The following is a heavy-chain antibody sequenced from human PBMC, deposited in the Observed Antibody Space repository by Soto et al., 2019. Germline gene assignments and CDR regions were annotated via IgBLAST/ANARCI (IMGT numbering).Heavy chain of an antibody. CDR1: GFTFSSYA. D-gene: IGHD3-3*01. V-gene: IGHV3-30-3*01. CDR2: ISYDGSNK. J-gene: IGHJ4*02. Sequence: QVQLVESGGGVVQPGRSLRLSCAASGFTFSSYAMHWVRQAPGKGLEWVAVISYDGSNKYYADSVKGRFTISRDNSKNPLYLQMNSLRAEDTAVYYCARAPGVVKFSGVGFDYWGQGTLVTVSS. CDR3: ARAPGVVKFSGVGFDY.